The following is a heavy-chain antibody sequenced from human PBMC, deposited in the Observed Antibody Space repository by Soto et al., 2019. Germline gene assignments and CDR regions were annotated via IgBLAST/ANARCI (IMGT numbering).Heavy chain of an antibody. J-gene: IGHJ6*02. CDR2: ISGSGGST. Sequence: EVQLLESGGGLVQPGGSLRLSCAASGFTFSSYAMSWVRQAPGKGLEWVSAISGSGGSTYYADSVKGRFTISRDNSKNRLYLQMNSLRAEDTAVYYCAKGLWFGELEYYYGMDVWGQGTTVTVSS. V-gene: IGHV3-23*01. D-gene: IGHD3-10*01. CDR3: AKGLWFGELEYYYGMDV. CDR1: GFTFSSYA.